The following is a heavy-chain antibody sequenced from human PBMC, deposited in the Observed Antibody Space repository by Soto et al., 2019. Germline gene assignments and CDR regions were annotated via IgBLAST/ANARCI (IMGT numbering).Heavy chain of an antibody. Sequence: ASVKVSGKVSGYTLTELSMHWVRQAPGKGLEWMGGFDPEDGETIYAQKFQGRVTMTEDTSTDTAYMELSSLRSEDTAVYYCATSFLEWLLSYPYGMDVWGQGTTVPVS. CDR1: GYTLTELS. J-gene: IGHJ6*02. V-gene: IGHV1-24*01. CDR2: FDPEDGET. CDR3: ATSFLEWLLSYPYGMDV. D-gene: IGHD3-3*02.